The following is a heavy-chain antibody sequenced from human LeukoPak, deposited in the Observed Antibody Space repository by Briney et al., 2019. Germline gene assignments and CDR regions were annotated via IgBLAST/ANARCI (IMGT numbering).Heavy chain of an antibody. CDR2: IIPIFGTA. Sequence: SVKVSCKASGGTFISYAISWVRQAPGQGLEWMGGIIPIFGTANYAQKFQGRVTITADESTSTAYMELSSLRSEDTAVYYCATVTPGRTGYFGFPYYFDYWGQGTLVTVSS. V-gene: IGHV1-69*13. J-gene: IGHJ4*02. CDR1: GGTFISYA. CDR3: ATVTPGRTGYFGFPYYFDY. D-gene: IGHD3/OR15-3a*01.